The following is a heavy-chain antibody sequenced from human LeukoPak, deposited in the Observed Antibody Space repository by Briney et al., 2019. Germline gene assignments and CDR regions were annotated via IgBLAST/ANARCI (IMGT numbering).Heavy chain of an antibody. CDR3: AREGMGTTFSAWFDP. J-gene: IGHJ5*02. V-gene: IGHV3-20*01. D-gene: IGHD1-7*01. Sequence: GGSLRLSCAASGFTFDDYGMSWVRQAPGKGLEWVSGINWNGGSTGYADSVKGRFTISRDNAKNSLYLQMNSLRAEDTALYHCAREGMGTTFSAWFDPWGQGTLVTVSS. CDR1: GFTFDDYG. CDR2: INWNGGST.